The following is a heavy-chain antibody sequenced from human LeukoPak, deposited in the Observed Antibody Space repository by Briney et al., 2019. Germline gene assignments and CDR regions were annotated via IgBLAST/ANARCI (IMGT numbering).Heavy chain of an antibody. CDR3: ARGGLGDY. J-gene: IGHJ4*02. D-gene: IGHD7-27*01. V-gene: IGHV3-74*01. Sequence: QPGGSLRLSCAASGFTFSSFWMHWLRQAPGKELVWVSGINSDGSSTNYADSVKGRFTIYKDNAKNTHYLQMNSLRAEDTAVYYCARGGLGDYWGQGTLVTVSS. CDR2: INSDGSST. CDR1: GFTFSSFW.